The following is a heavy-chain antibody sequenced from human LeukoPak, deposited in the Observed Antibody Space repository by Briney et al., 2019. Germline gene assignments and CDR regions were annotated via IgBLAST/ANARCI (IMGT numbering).Heavy chain of an antibody. CDR3: ASPTYSSGFDAFDI. CDR1: GYTFTSYG. J-gene: IGHJ3*02. CDR2: ISAYNGNT. Sequence: ASVKVSCKASGYTFTSYGISWVRQAPGQGLEWMGWISAYNGNTNYAQKLQGRVTMTTDTSTSIAYMELRSLRSDDTAVYYCASPTYSSGFDAFDIWGQGAMVTVSS. V-gene: IGHV1-18*01. D-gene: IGHD6-19*01.